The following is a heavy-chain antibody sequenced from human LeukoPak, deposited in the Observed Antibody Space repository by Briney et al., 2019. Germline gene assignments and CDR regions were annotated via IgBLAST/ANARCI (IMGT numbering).Heavy chain of an antibody. J-gene: IGHJ1*01. D-gene: IGHD2-15*01. Sequence: GRSLRLSCAASGFTFSSYGMHWVRQAPGKGLEWVAVIWYDGSNKYYADSVKGRFTISRDNSKNTLYLQMNSLRAEDTAVYYCANSIVVVVAATRAEYFQHRGQGTLVTVSS. CDR1: GFTFSSYG. CDR2: IWYDGSNK. V-gene: IGHV3-33*06. CDR3: ANSIVVVVAATRAEYFQH.